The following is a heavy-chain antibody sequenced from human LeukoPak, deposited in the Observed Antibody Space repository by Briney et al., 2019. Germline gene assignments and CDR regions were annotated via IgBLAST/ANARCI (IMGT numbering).Heavy chain of an antibody. Sequence: LETLPFTCTVSGGSISSSSYYWGWIRQPPGKGLEWIGSIYYSGSTYYNPSLESRLTISVDTSKNQFSLKLSSVTAADTAVYYCARAGIGRPFDYWGQGTLVTVSS. CDR2: IYYSGST. CDR1: GGSISSSSYY. J-gene: IGHJ4*02. V-gene: IGHV4-39*07. CDR3: ARAGIGRPFDY.